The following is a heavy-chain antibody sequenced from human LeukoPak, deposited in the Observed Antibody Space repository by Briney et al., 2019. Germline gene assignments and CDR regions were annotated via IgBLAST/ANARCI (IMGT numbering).Heavy chain of an antibody. V-gene: IGHV1-24*01. CDR3: ATVDHRGYYDSSGYPNAFDI. J-gene: IGHJ3*02. CDR2: FDPEDGET. D-gene: IGHD3-22*01. Sequence: ASVKVSCKVSGYTLTELSMHWARQAPGKGLEWMGGFDPEDGETIYAQKFQGRVTMTEDTSTDTAYMELSSLRSEDTAVYYCATVDHRGYYDSSGYPNAFDIWGQGTMVTVSS. CDR1: GYTLTELS.